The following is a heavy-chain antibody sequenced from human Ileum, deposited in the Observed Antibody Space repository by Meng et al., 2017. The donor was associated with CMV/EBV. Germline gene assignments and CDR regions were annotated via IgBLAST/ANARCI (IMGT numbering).Heavy chain of an antibody. D-gene: IGHD3-10*01. J-gene: IGHJ4*02. CDR2: VHFTGGI. Sequence: QGQREDPGQRLGKPSETLSLTCTVSGFSISNYYWTWIRQSAVKGLEFIGRVHFTGGIDYNPSLMSRVTMSVDTSRNQLSLNVKSVTAADTAVYYCARAAARGVPVDYWGQGILVTVSS. CDR1: GFSISNYY. CDR3: ARAAARGVPVDY. V-gene: IGHV4-4*07.